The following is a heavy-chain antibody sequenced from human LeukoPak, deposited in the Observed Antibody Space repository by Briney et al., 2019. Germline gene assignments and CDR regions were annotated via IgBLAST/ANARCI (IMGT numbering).Heavy chain of an antibody. V-gene: IGHV3-48*03. Sequence: GGSLRLSCAASGFTSSSYEMNWVRQAPGKGLEWVSYISSSGSTIYYADSVKGRFTISRDNAKNSLYLQMNSLRAEDTAVYYCARGYSSSWYGALWGGFDLDYWGQGTLVTVSS. J-gene: IGHJ4*02. CDR2: ISSSGSTI. CDR1: GFTSSSYE. D-gene: IGHD6-13*01. CDR3: ARGYSSSWYGALWGGFDLDY.